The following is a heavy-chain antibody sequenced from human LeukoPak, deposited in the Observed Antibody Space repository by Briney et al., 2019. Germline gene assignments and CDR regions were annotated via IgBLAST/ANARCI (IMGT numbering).Heavy chain of an antibody. CDR3: ARDPGGYSYGLRGYFDY. CDR2: INHSGST. V-gene: IGHV4-34*01. Sequence: SETLSLTCAVYGGSFSGYYWSWIRQPPGKGLEWIGEINHSGSTNYNPSLKSRVTISVDTSKNQFSLKLSSVTAADTAVYYCARDPGGYSYGLRGYFDYWGQGTLVTVSS. CDR1: GGSFSGYY. J-gene: IGHJ4*02. D-gene: IGHD5-18*01.